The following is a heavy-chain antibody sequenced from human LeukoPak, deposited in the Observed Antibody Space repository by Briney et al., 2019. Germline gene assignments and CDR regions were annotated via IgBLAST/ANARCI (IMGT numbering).Heavy chain of an antibody. J-gene: IGHJ4*02. CDR2: IYYTGST. CDR3: ATGMYYDFWSD. CDR1: GGSISNDY. Sequence: SETLSLTCTVSGGSISNDYWSWIRQPPGKGLEWIGYIYYTGSTNYNPSLKSRVTISVDTSKNQFSLKLSSVTAADTAVYYCATGMYYDFWSDWGQGTLVTVSS. D-gene: IGHD3-3*01. V-gene: IGHV4-59*01.